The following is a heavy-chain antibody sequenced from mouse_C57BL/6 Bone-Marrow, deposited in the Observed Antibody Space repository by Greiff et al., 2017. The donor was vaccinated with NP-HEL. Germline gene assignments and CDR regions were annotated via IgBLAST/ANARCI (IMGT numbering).Heavy chain of an antibody. D-gene: IGHD2-2*01. CDR1: GFTFSSYA. J-gene: IGHJ3*01. CDR2: ISDGGRYT. V-gene: IGHV5-4*01. Sequence: EVQRVESGGGLVKPGGSLKLSCAASGFTFSSYAMSWVRQTPEKRLEWVATISDGGRYTYYPDNVKGRFTISRDNAKNNLYLQMSHLKSEDTAMYYCARDRSTMVTPFAYWGQGTLVTVSA. CDR3: ARDRSTMVTPFAY.